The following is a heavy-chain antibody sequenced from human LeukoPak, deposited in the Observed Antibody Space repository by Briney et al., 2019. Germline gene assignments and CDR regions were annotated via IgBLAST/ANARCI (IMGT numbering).Heavy chain of an antibody. Sequence: SETLSLTCTVSGGSISSYYWSWIRQPAGKGLEWIGRIDTSGNTNYKPSLKSRVTMSVDTSKKQFSLKLSSVTAADTAVYYCARVSSSWYQDWYFDLWGCGTLVTVSS. V-gene: IGHV4-4*07. J-gene: IGHJ2*01. CDR2: IDTSGNT. D-gene: IGHD6-13*01. CDR1: GGSISSYY. CDR3: ARVSSSWYQDWYFDL.